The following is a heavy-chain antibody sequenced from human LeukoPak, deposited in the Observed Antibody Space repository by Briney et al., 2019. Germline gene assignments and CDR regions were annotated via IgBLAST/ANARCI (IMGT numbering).Heavy chain of an antibody. CDR1: GFTFSSYG. Sequence: PGRSLRLSCAASGFTFSSYGIHWVRQAPGKGLEWVALISYDGSNKYYADSVRGRFTISRDNSKNTLYLQMNSLRAEGTAVYYCAKEGTYCSSTSCYHNWFDPWGQGTLVTVSS. V-gene: IGHV3-30*18. CDR3: AKEGTYCSSTSCYHNWFDP. CDR2: ISYDGSNK. D-gene: IGHD2-2*01. J-gene: IGHJ5*02.